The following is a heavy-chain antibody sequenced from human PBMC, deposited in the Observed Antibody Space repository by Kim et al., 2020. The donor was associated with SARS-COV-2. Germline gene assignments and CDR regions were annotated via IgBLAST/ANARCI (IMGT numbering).Heavy chain of an antibody. CDR2: ISYDGSNK. CDR3: AKEEGSGYSSGWTYYYYGMDV. V-gene: IGHV3-30*18. J-gene: IGHJ6*02. D-gene: IGHD6-19*01. Sequence: GGSLRLSCAASGFTFSSYGMHWVRQAPGKGLEWVAVISYDGSNKYYADSVKGRFTISGDNSKNTLYLQMNSLRAEDTAVYYCAKEEGSGYSSGWTYYYYGMDVWGQGTTVTVSS. CDR1: GFTFSSYG.